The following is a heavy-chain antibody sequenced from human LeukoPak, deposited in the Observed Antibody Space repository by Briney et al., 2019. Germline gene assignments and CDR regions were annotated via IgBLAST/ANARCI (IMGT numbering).Heavy chain of an antibody. V-gene: IGHV3-30*02. CDR3: AKGRYYDSSGYPPPDY. J-gene: IGHJ4*02. D-gene: IGHD3-22*01. CDR2: IRYDGSNK. Sequence: GGSLRLSCAASGFTFSRYGMEWVRQAPGKGLGWVGFIRYDGSNKYYGDSVKGRCTISRDNSKNTLYLQMNSLRAKDTAVYYCAKGRYYDSSGYPPPDYWGQGTLVTVSS. CDR1: GFTFSRYG.